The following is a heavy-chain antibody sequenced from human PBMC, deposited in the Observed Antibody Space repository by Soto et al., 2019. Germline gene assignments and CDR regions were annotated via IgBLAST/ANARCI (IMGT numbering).Heavy chain of an antibody. CDR3: ASLATWRTDTDFDY. CDR2: ISYDGSNK. J-gene: IGHJ4*02. CDR1: GFTFSSYG. Sequence: QVQLVESGGGVVQPGRSLRLSCADSGFTFSSYGMHWVRQAPGKGLEWVAVISYDGSNKYYADSVKGRFTISRDNSKNTLYLQMNSLRAEDTAVYYCASLATWRTDTDFDYWGQGTLVTVSS. V-gene: IGHV3-30*03. D-gene: IGHD2-21*02.